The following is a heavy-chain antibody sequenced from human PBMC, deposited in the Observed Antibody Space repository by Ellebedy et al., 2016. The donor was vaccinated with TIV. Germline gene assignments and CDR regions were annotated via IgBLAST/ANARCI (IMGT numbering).Heavy chain of an antibody. CDR3: ARARYSYNYGYFDY. V-gene: IGHV4-34*01. J-gene: IGHJ4*02. Sequence: SETLSLTCAVYGGSFSGYYWSWIRQPPGKGLEWIGEINHSGSTNYNPSLKSRVTVSVDTSKNQFSLKLSSVTAADTAVYYCARARYSYNYGYFDYWGQGTLVTVSS. D-gene: IGHD5-18*01. CDR2: INHSGST. CDR1: GGSFSGYY.